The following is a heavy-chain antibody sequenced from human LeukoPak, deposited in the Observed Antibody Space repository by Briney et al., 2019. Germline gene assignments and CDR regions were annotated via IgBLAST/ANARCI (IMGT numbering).Heavy chain of an antibody. CDR1: GGSISSSSYY. CDR3: ARAPHFFDTSGSRYYFDY. V-gene: IGHV4-39*07. CDR2: IYYSGST. D-gene: IGHD3-22*01. J-gene: IGHJ4*02. Sequence: SETLSLTCTVSGGSISSSSYYWGWIRQPPGKGLEWIGSIYYSGSTYYNPSLKSRVTISVDTSKNQFSLNLSSVTAADTAVYFCARAPHFFDTSGSRYYFDYWGQGALVTVSS.